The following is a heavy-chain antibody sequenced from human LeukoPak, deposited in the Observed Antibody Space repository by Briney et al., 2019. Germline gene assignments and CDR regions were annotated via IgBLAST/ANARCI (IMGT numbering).Heavy chain of an antibody. D-gene: IGHD6-13*01. J-gene: IGHJ5*02. V-gene: IGHV3-7*01. Sequence: PGGSLRLSCAASGFTFSSYWMSWVRQAPGKGLEWVANIKQDGSEKYYVDSVKGRFTISRDNAKNSLYLQMNSLRAEDTAVYYCARGGRTSSSWYSWFDPWGQGTLVTVSS. CDR3: ARGGRTSSSWYSWFDP. CDR1: GFTFSSYW. CDR2: IKQDGSEK.